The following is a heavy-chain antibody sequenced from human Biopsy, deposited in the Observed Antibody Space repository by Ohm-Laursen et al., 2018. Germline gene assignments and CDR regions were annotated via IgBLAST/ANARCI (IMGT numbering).Heavy chain of an antibody. J-gene: IGHJ6*02. V-gene: IGHV1-69*13. CDR3: ARGEAARVNDNYRYRLDH. Sequence: GASVKVSCKASGGNLRSYGISWVRQAPGQGLEWMGGIMPAFGVVNYGQNFEGRVTIDADDSTTTVDLSSLTSEDTAAYYCARGEAARVNDNYRYRLDHWGQGTTVVVSS. CDR1: GGNLRSYG. CDR2: IMPAFGVV. D-gene: IGHD6-6*01.